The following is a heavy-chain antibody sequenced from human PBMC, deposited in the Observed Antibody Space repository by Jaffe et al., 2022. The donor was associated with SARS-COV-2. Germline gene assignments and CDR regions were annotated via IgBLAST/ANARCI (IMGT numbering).Heavy chain of an antibody. CDR2: ISAYNGNT. CDR1: GYTFTSYG. J-gene: IGHJ6*02. D-gene: IGHD1-1*01. V-gene: IGHV1-18*01. CDR3: ATGVQLERRNDYYYYYGMDV. Sequence: QVQLVQSGAEVKKPGASVKVSCKASGYTFTSYGISWVRQAPGQGLEWMGWISAYNGNTNYAQKLQGRVTMTTDTSTSTAYMELRSLRSDDTAVYYCATGVQLERRNDYYYYYGMDVWGQGTTVTVSS.